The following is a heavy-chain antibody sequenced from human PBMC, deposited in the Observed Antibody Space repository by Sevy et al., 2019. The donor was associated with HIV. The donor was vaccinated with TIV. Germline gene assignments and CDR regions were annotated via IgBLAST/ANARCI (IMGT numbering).Heavy chain of an antibody. D-gene: IGHD4-17*01. CDR3: AKDRRYGDIGLFDY. J-gene: IGHJ4*02. CDR2: ISGSGDTT. V-gene: IGHV3-23*01. Sequence: GRSLRLSCVVSGFTFSSYALSWVRQAPGKGLEWVSVISGSGDTTYYADSVKGRFTISRDNSKNTVYLQINSLRAEDTAVYYCAKDRRYGDIGLFDYWGQGTLVTVSS. CDR1: GFTFSSYA.